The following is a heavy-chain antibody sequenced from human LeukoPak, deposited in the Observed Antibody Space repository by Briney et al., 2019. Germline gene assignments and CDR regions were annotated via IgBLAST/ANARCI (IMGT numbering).Heavy chain of an antibody. CDR1: GFSFSNHG. CDR2: IARDGGAK. V-gene: IGHV3-30*03. D-gene: IGHD6-19*01. J-gene: IGHJ4*02. CDR3: AREATWGQWYFDH. Sequence: PGTSLRLSCVASGFSFSNHGMHWVRQAPGKGLEWVSVIARDGGAKFYADSVKGRFTLSRDNSKNMFFLQMNFSTVEDTAIYYCAREATWGQWYFDHWGQGTPVTVSS.